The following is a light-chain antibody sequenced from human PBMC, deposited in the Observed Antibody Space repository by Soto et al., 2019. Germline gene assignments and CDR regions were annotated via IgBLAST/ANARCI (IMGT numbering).Light chain of an antibody. Sequence: QSVLTQPASVSGSPGQSVTISCTGTSSDVGGYKYVSWYQQHPGKVPKLMIFEVSNRPSGVSHRFSGSKSANTASLTISGLLAEDEADYYCSSYTSSSTLYVFGSGTKVTVL. CDR2: EVS. J-gene: IGLJ1*01. CDR3: SSYTSSSTLYV. CDR1: SSDVGGYKY. V-gene: IGLV2-14*01.